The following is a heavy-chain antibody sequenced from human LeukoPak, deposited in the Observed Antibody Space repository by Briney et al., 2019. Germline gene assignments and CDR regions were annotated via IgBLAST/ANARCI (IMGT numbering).Heavy chain of an antibody. J-gene: IGHJ3*02. CDR2: ISGGGETT. CDR1: GFTFSSYG. CDR3: ASGYSYDAFDI. D-gene: IGHD5-18*01. Sequence: TGGSLRLSCAASGFTFSSYGMGWVRQAPGKGLEWVSSISGGGETTYYADSVKGRFPISRDNSKNTLYLQMNSLRAEDTAVYYCASGYSYDAFDIWGQGTMVTVSS. V-gene: IGHV3-23*01.